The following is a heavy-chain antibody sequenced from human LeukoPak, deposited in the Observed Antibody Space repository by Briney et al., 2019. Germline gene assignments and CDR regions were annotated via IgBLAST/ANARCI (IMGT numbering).Heavy chain of an antibody. J-gene: IGHJ3*02. CDR1: GFTFSSYS. D-gene: IGHD3-22*01. Sequence: KSGGSLRLSCAASGFTFSSYSMNWVRQAPGKGLEWVSSISSSSSSYIYYADSVKGRFTISRDNAKNSLYLQMNSLRAEDTAVYYCARVGSSYYDSSGYRAFDIWGQGTMVTVSS. V-gene: IGHV3-21*01. CDR2: ISSSSSSYI. CDR3: ARVGSSYYDSSGYRAFDI.